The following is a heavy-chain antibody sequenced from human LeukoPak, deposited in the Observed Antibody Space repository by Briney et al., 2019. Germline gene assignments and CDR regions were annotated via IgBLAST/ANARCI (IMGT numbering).Heavy chain of an antibody. CDR1: GFTFSSYA. V-gene: IGHV3-64*04. CDR3: AREYDSGSYYNFGY. D-gene: IGHD3-10*01. CDR2: ISSNGGST. J-gene: IGHJ4*02. Sequence: GGSLRLSCAASGFTFSSYAMHWVRQAPGKGLEYVSAISSNGGSTYCANSVKGRFTISRDNAKNSLYLQMNSLRAEDTAVYYCAREYDSGSYYNFGYWGQGTLVTVSS.